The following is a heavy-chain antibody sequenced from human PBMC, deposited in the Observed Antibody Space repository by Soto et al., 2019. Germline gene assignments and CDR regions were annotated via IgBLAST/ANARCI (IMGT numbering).Heavy chain of an antibody. J-gene: IGHJ4*02. D-gene: IGHD6-6*01. V-gene: IGHV3-64*07. CDR2: ISSNGHSS. CDR1: GFTFSYHA. CDR3: ARDSGVSSSSPLDY. Sequence: EVQLVESGGGLVQPGGSLRLSCAASGFTFSYHAMHWVRQAPGKGLEYVSGISSNGHSSFYVDSVKDRFTISRDNSKNTLYLQMGSPRAEDMGVYYCARDSGVSSSSPLDYWGQGTLVTVSS.